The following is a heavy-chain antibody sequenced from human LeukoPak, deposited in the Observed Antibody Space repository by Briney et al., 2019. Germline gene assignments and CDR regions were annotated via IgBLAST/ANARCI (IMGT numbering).Heavy chain of an antibody. V-gene: IGHV3-7*03. CDR1: GFTFSDYW. CDR3: ARGLKYGVSDY. J-gene: IGHJ4*02. D-gene: IGHD3-10*01. CDR2: MKEDGSEK. Sequence: GGSLRLSCAASGFTFSDYWMNWVRQAPGKGLEWVANMKEDGSEKYCVDCVKGRFTISRDNAKNSLYLQMNSLRAEDTAVYYCARGLKYGVSDYWGQGTLVTVSS.